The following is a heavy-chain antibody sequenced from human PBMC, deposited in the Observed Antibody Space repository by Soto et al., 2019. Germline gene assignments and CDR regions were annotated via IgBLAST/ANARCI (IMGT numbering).Heavy chain of an antibody. V-gene: IGHV3-23*01. CDR1: GFTFSSYA. CDR3: AKDTDYYDSSGAFDY. Sequence: GGSLRLSCAASGFTFSSYAMSWVRQAPGKGLEWVSAISGSGGSTYYADSVKGRFTISRDNSKDTLYLQMNSLRAEDTAVYYCAKDTDYYDSSGAFDYWGQGTLVTVSS. D-gene: IGHD3-22*01. CDR2: ISGSGGST. J-gene: IGHJ4*02.